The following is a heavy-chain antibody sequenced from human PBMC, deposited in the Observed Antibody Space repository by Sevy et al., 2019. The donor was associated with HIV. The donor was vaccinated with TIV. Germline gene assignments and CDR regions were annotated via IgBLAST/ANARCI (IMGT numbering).Heavy chain of an antibody. CDR3: VKGLGMVQGALLSDDI. D-gene: IGHD3-10*01. J-gene: IGHJ3*02. Sequence: GGSLRLSCAASGFTFSTYGMHWVRQAPGKGLEWVTFIRYDGTTKYYADSVKGRFTVSRDNSKNTLYLQMNSLRAEDTAVYDCVKGLGMVQGALLSDDIWGQGTKVTVSS. CDR2: IRYDGTTK. V-gene: IGHV3-30*02. CDR1: GFTFSTYG.